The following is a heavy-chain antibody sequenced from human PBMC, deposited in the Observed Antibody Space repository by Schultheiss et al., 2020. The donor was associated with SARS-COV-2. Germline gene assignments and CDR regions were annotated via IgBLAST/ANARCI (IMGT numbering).Heavy chain of an antibody. CDR1: GGSISSYY. D-gene: IGHD3-22*01. J-gene: IGHJ4*02. Sequence: SQTLSLTCTVSGGSISSYYWSWIRQPPGKGLEWIGYIYYSGSTNYNPSLKSRVTISVDTSKNQFSLKLSSVTAADTAVYYCARAPSGYNEPFDYWGQGTLVTVSS. CDR3: ARAPSGYNEPFDY. V-gene: IGHV4-59*01. CDR2: IYYSGST.